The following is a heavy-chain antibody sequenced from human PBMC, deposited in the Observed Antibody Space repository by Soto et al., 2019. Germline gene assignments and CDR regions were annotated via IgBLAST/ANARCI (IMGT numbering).Heavy chain of an antibody. J-gene: IGHJ1*01. Sequence: QVQLVQSGAEVKKPGASVKVSCKASGYTFTSYDISWVRQATGQGLEWMGWMNPNNGNTDYAPKFQGRVTMTMNTSVATAYMELSGLSLGDTAVYYCARSPSNSDALGIYSSFGHWGQGTLVTVSS. D-gene: IGHD3-10*01. V-gene: IGHV1-8*01. CDR2: MNPNNGNT. CDR3: ARSPSNSDALGIYSSFGH. CDR1: GYTFTSYD.